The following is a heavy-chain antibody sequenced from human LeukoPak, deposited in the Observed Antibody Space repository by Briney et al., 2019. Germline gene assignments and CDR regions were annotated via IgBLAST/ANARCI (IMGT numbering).Heavy chain of an antibody. D-gene: IGHD2-15*01. CDR2: IYTSGST. CDR1: GGSISSGSYY. Sequence: SETLSLTCTVSGGSISSGSYYWSWIRQPAGKGLEWTGRIYTSGSTNYNPALKSRVTISEDTSKNQFSLNLTSVTAADTAVYYCARGGGELNNWGQGTLVTVSS. J-gene: IGHJ4*02. CDR3: ARGGGELNN. V-gene: IGHV4-61*02.